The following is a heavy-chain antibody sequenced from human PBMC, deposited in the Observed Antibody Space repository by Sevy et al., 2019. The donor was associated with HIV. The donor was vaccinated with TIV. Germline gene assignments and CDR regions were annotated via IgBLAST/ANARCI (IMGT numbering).Heavy chain of an antibody. CDR1: GDSVSSNSAA. D-gene: IGHD2-2*01. V-gene: IGHV6-1*01. J-gene: IGHJ4*02. Sequence: PSQTLSLTCAISGDSVSSNSAAWNWIRQSPSRGLEWLGRTYYRYKWYNDYAVSVKSRITINPDTSKNQFALQLNSVTPEDTAVYYCARNPPYCSSTSCHFDYWGQGTLVTVSS. CDR2: TYYRYKWYN. CDR3: ARNPPYCSSTSCHFDY.